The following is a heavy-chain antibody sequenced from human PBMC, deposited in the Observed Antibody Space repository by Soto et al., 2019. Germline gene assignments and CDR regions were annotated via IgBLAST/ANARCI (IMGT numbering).Heavy chain of an antibody. CDR3: ARERTRPYYYYGMDV. J-gene: IGHJ6*02. V-gene: IGHV1-18*01. Sequence: QVQLVQSGAEGKKPGASVKVSCKSSGYTFSMSGISWVRQAPGQGLEWMGWISGYNGKTNYEQKFQDRVTMTTDTSTNMAYMELRSLRSDDPAVYYGARERTRPYYYYGMDVGGQGTTVTVSS. CDR1: GYTFSMSG. CDR2: ISGYNGKT.